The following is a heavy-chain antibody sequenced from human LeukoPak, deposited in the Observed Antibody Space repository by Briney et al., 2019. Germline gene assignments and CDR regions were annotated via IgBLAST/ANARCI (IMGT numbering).Heavy chain of an antibody. D-gene: IGHD3-22*01. CDR3: AREPPNYYDSSGYY. CDR1: GFTFSDYY. CDR2: ISSSGSTI. V-gene: IGHV3-11*01. Sequence: GGSLRLSCAASGFTFSDYYMSWIRQAPGKGLEWLSYISSSGSTIYYADSVKGRFTISRDNAKNSLYLQMDSLRAEDTAVYYCAREPPNYYDSSGYYWGQGTLVTVSS. J-gene: IGHJ4*02.